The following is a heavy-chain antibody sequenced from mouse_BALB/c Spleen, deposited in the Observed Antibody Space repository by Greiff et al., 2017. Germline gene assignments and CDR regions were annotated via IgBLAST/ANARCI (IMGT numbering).Heavy chain of an antibody. V-gene: IGHV2-9*02. J-gene: IGHJ3*01. CDR3: AREERGGSSLFAY. D-gene: IGHD1-1*01. CDR2: IWAGGST. CDR1: GFSLTSYG. Sequence: VKLVESGPGLVAPSQSLSITCTVSGFSLTSYGVHWVRQPPGKGLEWLGVIWAGGSTNYNSALMSRLSISKDNSKSQVFLKMNSLQTDDTAMYYCAREERGGSSLFAYWGQGTLVTVSA.